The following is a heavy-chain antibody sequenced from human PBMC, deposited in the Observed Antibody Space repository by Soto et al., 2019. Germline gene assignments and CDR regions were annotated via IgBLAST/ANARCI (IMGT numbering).Heavy chain of an antibody. CDR2: IWYDGSNK. J-gene: IGHJ5*02. V-gene: IGHV3-33*01. D-gene: IGHD6-19*01. CDR1: GFTFSSYG. Sequence: QVQLVESGGGVVQPGRSLRLSCAASGFTFSSYGMHWVRQAPGKGLEWVAVIWYDGSNKYYADSVKGRFTISRDNSKNTLYLQMNSLRAEDTAVYYCARDRVIAVAGTGWFDPWGQGTLVTVSS. CDR3: ARDRVIAVAGTGWFDP.